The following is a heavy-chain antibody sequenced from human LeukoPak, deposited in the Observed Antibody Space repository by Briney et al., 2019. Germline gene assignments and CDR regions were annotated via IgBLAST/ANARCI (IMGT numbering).Heavy chain of an antibody. CDR3: ARVIDSSSSGEDY. V-gene: IGHV3-48*01. CDR1: GFTFSSYS. J-gene: IGHJ4*02. Sequence: SGGSLRLSCAASGFTFSSYSMNWVRQAPGKGLEWVSYISSSSSTIYYADSVKGRFTISRDNAKNSLYLQMNGLRAEDTAVYYCARVIDSSSSGEDYWGQGTLVTVSS. CDR2: ISSSSSTI. D-gene: IGHD6-6*01.